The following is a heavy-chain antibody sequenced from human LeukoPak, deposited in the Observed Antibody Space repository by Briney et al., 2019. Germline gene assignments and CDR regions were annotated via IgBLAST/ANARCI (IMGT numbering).Heavy chain of an antibody. J-gene: IGHJ6*03. CDR3: ARRIVGATKPIYYYYYMDV. CDR1: GGSFSGYY. Sequence: PSETLSLTCDVYGGSFSGYYWSWIRQPPEKGLEWIGEINHSGSTNYNPSLKSRVTISVDTSKNQFSLKLSSVTAADTAVYYCARRIVGATKPIYYYYYMDVWGKGTTVTISS. D-gene: IGHD1-26*01. V-gene: IGHV4-34*01. CDR2: INHSGST.